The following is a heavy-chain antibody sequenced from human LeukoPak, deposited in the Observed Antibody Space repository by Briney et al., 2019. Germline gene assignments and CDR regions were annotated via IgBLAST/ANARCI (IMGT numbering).Heavy chain of an antibody. D-gene: IGHD2/OR15-2a*01. V-gene: IGHV6-1*01. CDR3: TRMVGNSPDY. CDR2: TYYRSKWST. CDR1: GDXVSSXSXX. J-gene: IGHJ4*02. Sequence: SQTLSLTCAISGDXVSSXSXXXXXXXXXPSXXLXWLGRTYYRSKWSTDYAVFVKSRITINPDTSKNQFSLHLKSVTPEDTAVYYCTRMVGNSPDYWGQGTLVTVSS.